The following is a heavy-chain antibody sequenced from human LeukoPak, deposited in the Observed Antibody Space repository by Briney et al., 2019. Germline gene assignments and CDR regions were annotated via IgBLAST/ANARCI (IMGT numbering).Heavy chain of an antibody. CDR3: ASHCSGGTCYRYFFDS. CDR1: GGSISSGGYY. V-gene: IGHV4-31*03. D-gene: IGHD2-15*01. Sequence: SEPLSLTCTVSGGSISSGGYYWSWVRQHPGKGLEWIGSIYYTGSTYYNPSLKSRLSISLDTPNNQFSLKLNSVTAADTAVYYCASHCSGGTCYRYFFDSWGQGTPVTLSS. J-gene: IGHJ4*02. CDR2: IYYTGST.